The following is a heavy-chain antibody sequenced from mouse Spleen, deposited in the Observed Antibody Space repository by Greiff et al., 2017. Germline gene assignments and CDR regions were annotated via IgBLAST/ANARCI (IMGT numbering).Heavy chain of an antibody. CDR1: GFSLTSYG. J-gene: IGHJ3*01. CDR2: IWAGGST. Sequence: VQLVESGPGLVAPSQSLSITCTVSGFSLTSYGVHWVRQPPGKGLEWLGVIWAGGSTNYNSALMSRLSISKDNSKSQVFLKMNSLQTDDTAMYYCATLGAMEYPAWFAYWGQGTLVTVSA. D-gene: IGHD6-5*01. V-gene: IGHV2-9*02. CDR3: ATLGAMEYPAWFAY.